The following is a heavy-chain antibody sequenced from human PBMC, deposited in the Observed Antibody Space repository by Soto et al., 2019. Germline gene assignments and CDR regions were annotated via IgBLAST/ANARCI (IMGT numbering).Heavy chain of an antibody. V-gene: IGHV3-66*01. D-gene: IGHD1-7*01. Sequence: HGGSLRLSCAASGFTVSSNYMSWVRQAPGKGLEWVSVIYSGGSTYYADSVKGRFTISRDNSKNTLYLQMNSLRAEDTAVYYCARDWRSWNYDAFDIWGQGTMVTVSS. CDR1: GFTVSSNY. CDR2: IYSGGST. J-gene: IGHJ3*02. CDR3: ARDWRSWNYDAFDI.